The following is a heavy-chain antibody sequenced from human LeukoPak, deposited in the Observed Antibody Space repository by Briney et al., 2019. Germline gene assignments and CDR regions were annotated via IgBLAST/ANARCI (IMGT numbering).Heavy chain of an antibody. CDR3: ATHFEVGGSSSPYDAFDI. V-gene: IGHV4-59*01. J-gene: IGHJ3*02. D-gene: IGHD6-6*01. Sequence: PSETLSLTCTVSGSSISSFYWSWIRQPPGKGLEWIGYISYSGSTNYNPSLKSRVTISVDTSKNQFSLKLSSVTAADTAVYYCATHFEVGGSSSPYDAFDIWGQGTMVTVSS. CDR2: ISYSGST. CDR1: GSSISSFY.